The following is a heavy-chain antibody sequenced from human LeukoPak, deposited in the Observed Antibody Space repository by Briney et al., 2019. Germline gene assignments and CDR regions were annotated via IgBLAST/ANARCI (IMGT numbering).Heavy chain of an antibody. V-gene: IGHV1-8*01. D-gene: IGHD5-18*01. J-gene: IGHJ4*02. Sequence: ASVKVSCKASGYTFTSYDINWVRQATGQGLEWMGWMNPNSGNTGYAQKFQGRVTMTRNTSISTAYMELSSLRSEDTAVYYCARDYVDTAMVPYYFDYWGQGTLVTVSS. CDR2: MNPNSGNT. CDR1: GYTFTSYD. CDR3: ARDYVDTAMVPYYFDY.